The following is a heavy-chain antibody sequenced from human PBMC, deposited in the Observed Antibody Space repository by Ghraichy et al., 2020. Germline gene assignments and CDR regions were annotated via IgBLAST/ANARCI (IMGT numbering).Heavy chain of an antibody. Sequence: GESLNISCAASGFTFNNYAMSWVRQAPGKGLEWVSTISGGGDSTYYADSVKGRFTISRDNSKNTLYLQMNSLRAEDTAVYFCALDTGGRHFDYWGQGTLVTVSS. J-gene: IGHJ4*02. D-gene: IGHD2-8*02. V-gene: IGHV3-23*01. CDR1: GFTFNNYA. CDR3: ALDTGGRHFDY. CDR2: ISGGGDST.